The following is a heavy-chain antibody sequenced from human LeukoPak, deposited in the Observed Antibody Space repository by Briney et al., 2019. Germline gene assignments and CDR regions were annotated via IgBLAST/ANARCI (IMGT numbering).Heavy chain of an antibody. D-gene: IGHD2-21*01. CDR2: INPNSGGT. Sequence: ASVTVTCKTSGYSFTDYYMHWVRQAPGQGLEWMGWINPNSGGTSSAQKFQGRVTMTRDTSITTVYMEVSWLTSDDTAIYYCARADRLDGGPYLIGPWGQGTLVTVSS. CDR3: ARADRLDGGPYLIGP. J-gene: IGHJ5*02. V-gene: IGHV1-2*02. CDR1: GYSFTDYY.